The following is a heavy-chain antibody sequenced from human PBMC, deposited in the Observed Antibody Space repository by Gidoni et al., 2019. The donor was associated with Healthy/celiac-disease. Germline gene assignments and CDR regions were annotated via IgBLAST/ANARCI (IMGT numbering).Heavy chain of an antibody. CDR1: GYSFTSSW. J-gene: IGHJ3*02. V-gene: IGHV5-10-1*03. CDR2: IDPSDSYT. Sequence: EVQLVQSGAEVKKPGESLRISCKGSGYSFTSSWISWVRQMPGKGLEWMGRIDPSDSYTNYSPSFQGHVTISADKSISTAYLQWSSLKASDTAMYYCARRGRGHFWSGYQYFDAFDIWGQGTMVTVSS. D-gene: IGHD3-3*02. CDR3: ARRGRGHFWSGYQYFDAFDI.